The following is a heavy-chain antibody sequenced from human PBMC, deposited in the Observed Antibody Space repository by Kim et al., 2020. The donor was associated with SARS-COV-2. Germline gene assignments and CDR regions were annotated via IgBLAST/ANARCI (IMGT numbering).Heavy chain of an antibody. CDR3: LRNRANDITIYNPSLDY. V-gene: IGHV3-74*01. Sequence: GGSLRLSCAASGFTFSRHWMHWVRQVPGKGMMWVSRINNDGSNTRYVDSGRGRLTISRDNAMNTLYRQRNGRRPGATAVYSVLRNRANDITIYNPSLDY. J-gene: IGHJ4*01. CDR1: GFTFSRHW. D-gene: IGHD3-10*01. CDR2: INNDGSNT.